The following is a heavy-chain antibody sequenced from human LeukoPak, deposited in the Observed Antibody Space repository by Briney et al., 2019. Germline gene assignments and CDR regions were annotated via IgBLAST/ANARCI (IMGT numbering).Heavy chain of an antibody. CDR2: ISSSSIYI. J-gene: IGHJ4*02. Sequence: GESLKISCAASGFTFSSYNMNWVRQAPGKGLEWVSCISSSSIYIYYADSVKGRFTISRDNAKNSLYLQMNSLRAEDTAVYYCARDLWSPVDFWGQGTLVTVSS. D-gene: IGHD2-21*01. CDR3: ARDLWSPVDF. V-gene: IGHV3-21*01. CDR1: GFTFSSYN.